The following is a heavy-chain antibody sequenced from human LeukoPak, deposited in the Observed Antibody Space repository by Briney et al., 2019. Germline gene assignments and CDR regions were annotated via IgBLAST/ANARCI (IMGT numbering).Heavy chain of an antibody. CDR1: GGSISSRSYY. J-gene: IGHJ4*02. CDR2: IYYSGST. CDR3: ARDRCSSTNCPEYYFDY. Sequence: SETLSLTCTVSGGSISSRSYYWAWIRQPPGKGLEWIGSIYYSGSTYYNPSLKGRVNISVDTSKNQFSLKLRSVTAADTAVYYCARDRCSSTNCPEYYFDYWGQGTLVTVSS. V-gene: IGHV4-39*07. D-gene: IGHD2-2*01.